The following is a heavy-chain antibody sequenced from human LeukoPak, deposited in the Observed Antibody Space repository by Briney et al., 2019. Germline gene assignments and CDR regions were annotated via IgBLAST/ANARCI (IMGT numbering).Heavy chain of an antibody. J-gene: IGHJ4*02. CDR1: GYSISSGYY. CDR3: ARDSSGWIGYFDY. D-gene: IGHD6-19*01. V-gene: IGHV4-38-2*02. Sequence: SETLSLTCGVSGYSISSGYYWGWIRQPPGKGLEWIGSIYHSGSTYYNPSLKSRVTISVDMSKNQFSLKLSSVTAADTAVYYCARDSSGWIGYFDYWGQGTLVTVSS. CDR2: IYHSGST.